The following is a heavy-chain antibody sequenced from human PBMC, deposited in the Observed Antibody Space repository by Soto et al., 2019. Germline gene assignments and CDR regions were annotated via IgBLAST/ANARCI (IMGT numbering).Heavy chain of an antibody. D-gene: IGHD1-1*01. CDR1: GFTFSMYW. Sequence: EVQLVESGGGLVQPGGSLRLSCAASGFTFSMYWMHWVRQVPGKGPEWVSRINDDGISTNYADSVKGRFTISRDNAKNTLYLQMNPLRVEDTPVYYYTRGPRSTSTGTGAFWGQGTLVTVSS. CDR3: TRGPRSTSTGTGAF. J-gene: IGHJ4*02. CDR2: INDDGIST. V-gene: IGHV3-74*01.